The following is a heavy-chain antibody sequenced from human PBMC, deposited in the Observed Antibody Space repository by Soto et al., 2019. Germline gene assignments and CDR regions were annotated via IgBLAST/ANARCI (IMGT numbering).Heavy chain of an antibody. J-gene: IGHJ5*02. CDR3: ASSRKDYYDSSGYYYWFDP. D-gene: IGHD3-22*01. CDR2: IIPIFGTA. Sequence: SVKVSCKASGGTFSSYAISWVRQAPGQGLEWMGGIIPIFGTANYAQKFQGRVTITADESTSTAYMELSSLRSEDTAVYYCASSRKDYYDSSGYYYWFDPWGQGTLVTVSS. CDR1: GGTFSSYA. V-gene: IGHV1-69*13.